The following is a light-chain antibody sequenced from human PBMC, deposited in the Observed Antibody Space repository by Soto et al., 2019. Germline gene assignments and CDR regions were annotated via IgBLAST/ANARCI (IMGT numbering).Light chain of an antibody. CDR3: QQYGSSLLIT. V-gene: IGKV3-20*01. CDR1: ETVSSY. Sequence: EIVLTQSPGTLSLSPGERAIFSCRASETVSSYLAWYQQKPGQAPRLLIYGASSRATAIPDRFSGSGSGTDFTLTISRLEPEDFAVYYCQQYGSSLLITFGQGTRLEIK. CDR2: GAS. J-gene: IGKJ5*01.